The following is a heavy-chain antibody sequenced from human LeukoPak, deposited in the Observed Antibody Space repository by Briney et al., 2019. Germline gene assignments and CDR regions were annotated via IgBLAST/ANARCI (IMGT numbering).Heavy chain of an antibody. CDR1: GFTFSDYY. Sequence: GGSLRLSCAASGFTFSDYYMSWIRQAPGKGLEWVSYITGSSNIIYYADSVKGRFTISRDNAKNSLYLQMSSLRVEDTAVYYCARADRKYYMDVWGEGTTVTVFS. V-gene: IGHV3-11*04. CDR2: ITGSSNII. J-gene: IGHJ6*03. D-gene: IGHD1-14*01. CDR3: ARADRKYYMDV.